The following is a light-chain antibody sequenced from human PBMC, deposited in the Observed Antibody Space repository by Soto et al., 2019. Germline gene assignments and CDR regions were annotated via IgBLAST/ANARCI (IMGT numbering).Light chain of an antibody. CDR3: LLSYSGARVV. CDR1: TGAVTSGHY. J-gene: IGLJ2*01. CDR2: NTS. Sequence: QAVVTEEPSLTVSPGGTVTLTCGSSTGAVTSGHYPYWFQQKPGQAPWTLIYNTSNKHSWTPARFSGSLLGGKAALTLSGAQPEDEAEYYCLLSYSGARVVFGGGTKLTVL. V-gene: IGLV7-46*01.